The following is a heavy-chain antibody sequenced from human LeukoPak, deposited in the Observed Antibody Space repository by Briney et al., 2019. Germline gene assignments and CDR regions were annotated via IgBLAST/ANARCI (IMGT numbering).Heavy chain of an antibody. D-gene: IGHD6-6*01. Sequence: ASVKVSCKASGYTFTSYDINWVRQATGQGLGWMGWMNPNSGNTGYAQKFQGRVTITRNTSISTAYMELSSLRSEDTAVYYCARGVSSSSVLGYYYYYMDVWGKGTTVTVSS. CDR1: GYTFTSYD. CDR3: ARGVSSSSVLGYYYYYMDV. V-gene: IGHV1-8*03. CDR2: MNPNSGNT. J-gene: IGHJ6*03.